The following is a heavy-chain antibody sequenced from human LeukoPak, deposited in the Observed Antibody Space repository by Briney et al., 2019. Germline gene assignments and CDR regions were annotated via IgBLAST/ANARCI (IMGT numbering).Heavy chain of an antibody. D-gene: IGHD3-10*01. CDR3: ARGFRVTMVRGVITPDDY. CDR1: GYTFTSYA. CDR2: INAGNGNT. V-gene: IGHV1-3*01. J-gene: IGHJ4*02. Sequence: ASVKVSCKASGYTFTSYAMHWVRQAPGQRLEWMGWINAGNGNTKYSQKFQGRVTITRDTSASTAYMELSSLRSEDTAVYYCARGFRVTMVRGVITPDDYWGQGTLVTVS.